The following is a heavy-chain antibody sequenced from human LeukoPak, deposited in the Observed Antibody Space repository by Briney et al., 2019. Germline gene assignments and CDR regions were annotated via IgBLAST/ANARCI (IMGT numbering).Heavy chain of an antibody. CDR3: ARHGRYDFAY. D-gene: IGHD3-16*01. CDR2: IGPGGDT. CDR1: GGSSSGFY. V-gene: IGHV4-34*01. J-gene: IGHJ4*02. Sequence: SETLSLTCGVYGGSSSGFYWSWIRQPPGKGLEWLGQIGPGGDTTYNPSLDSRLTISLDTSRNHFSLKVNSVTAADTAVYYCARHGRYDFAYWGQGTLVAVSS.